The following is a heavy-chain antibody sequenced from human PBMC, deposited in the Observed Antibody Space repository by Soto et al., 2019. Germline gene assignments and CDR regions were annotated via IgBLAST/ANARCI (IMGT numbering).Heavy chain of an antibody. D-gene: IGHD3-10*01. Sequence: QVQLVESGGGVVQPGRSLRLSCAASGFTFSNYGMHWVRQAPGKGLEWVAVISYAGSNKYYVDSVKGRFTISRDNSKNRLFLQMDSLRAEDTAVYYCAKDTASHPSYGSGSRFVHWGQGTLVTVSS. J-gene: IGHJ4*01. V-gene: IGHV3-30*18. CDR1: GFTFSNYG. CDR2: ISYAGSNK. CDR3: AKDTASHPSYGSGSRFVH.